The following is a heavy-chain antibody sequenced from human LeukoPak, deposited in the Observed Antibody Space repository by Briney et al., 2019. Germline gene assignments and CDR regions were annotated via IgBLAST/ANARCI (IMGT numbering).Heavy chain of an antibody. CDR3: AREGSSSSWDY. D-gene: IGHD6-13*01. CDR1: GGSISSYY. Sequence: SETLSLTCTVSGGSISSYYWSWIRQPPGEGLEWIGYIYYSGSTNYNPSLKSRVTISVDTSKNQFSLKLSSVTAADTAVYYCAREGSSSSWDYWGQGTLVTVSS. CDR2: IYYSGST. J-gene: IGHJ4*02. V-gene: IGHV4-59*01.